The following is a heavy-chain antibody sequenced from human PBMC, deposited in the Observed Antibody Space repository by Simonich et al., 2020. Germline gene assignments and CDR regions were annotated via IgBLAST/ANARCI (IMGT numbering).Heavy chain of an antibody. CDR2: INPNRGGT. CDR3: ARVRFEAFDI. CDR1: GYTFTCYY. V-gene: IGHV1-2*02. J-gene: IGHJ3*02. Sequence: QVQLVQSGAEVKKPGASVKVSCKASGYTFTCYYMHWVRQPPGQGLEWMGWINPNRGGTNYAQKFQGRVTMTRDTSISTAYMELSRLRSDDTAGYYCARVRFEAFDIWGQGTMVTVSS.